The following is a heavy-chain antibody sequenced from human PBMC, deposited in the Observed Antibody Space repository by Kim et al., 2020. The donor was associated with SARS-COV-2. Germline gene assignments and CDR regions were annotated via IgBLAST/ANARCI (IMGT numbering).Heavy chain of an antibody. D-gene: IGHD3-22*01. CDR3: ASYYGDMGPRMDV. V-gene: IGHV4-4*02. J-gene: IGHJ6*02. CDR2: IYHSGST. CDR1: GGSISSSNW. Sequence: SETLSLTCAVSGGSISSSNWWSWVRQPPGKGLEWIGEIYHSGSTNYNPSLKSRVTISVDKSKNQFSLKLSSVTAADTAVYYCASYYGDMGPRMDVWGQGTTVTVSS.